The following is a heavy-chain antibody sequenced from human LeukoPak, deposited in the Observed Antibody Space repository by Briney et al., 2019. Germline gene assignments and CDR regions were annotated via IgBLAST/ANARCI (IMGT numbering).Heavy chain of an antibody. Sequence: SETLSLTCTVSGGSISSYYWSWIRQPPGKGLEWIGYIYYSGSTNYNPSLKSRVTISVDTSKNQFSLKLSSVTAADTAVYYCARQSMVRGDFDLWGRGTLVTVSS. CDR2: IYYSGST. V-gene: IGHV4-59*08. CDR1: GGSISSYY. CDR3: ARQSMVRGDFDL. J-gene: IGHJ2*01. D-gene: IGHD3-10*01.